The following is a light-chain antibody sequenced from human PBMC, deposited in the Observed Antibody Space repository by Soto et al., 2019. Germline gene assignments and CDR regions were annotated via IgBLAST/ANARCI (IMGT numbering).Light chain of an antibody. CDR3: QQYGGSPLT. J-gene: IGKJ4*01. CDR2: GAF. Sequence: EIVLTESPGTLSLSPGERATLSCRASQSVSSNYLAWYQQKAGQAPRLLIYGAFNRATGIPDRFSGSGSGTDFTLTISTVAPEDFAVYYCQQYGGSPLTFGGGTKVDIK. V-gene: IGKV3-20*01. CDR1: QSVSSNY.